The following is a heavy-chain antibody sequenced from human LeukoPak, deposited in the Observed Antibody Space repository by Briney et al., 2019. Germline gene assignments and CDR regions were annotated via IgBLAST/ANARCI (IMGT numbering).Heavy chain of an antibody. CDR2: ISWNSGSI. V-gene: IGHV3-9*01. CDR3: ARSSLGWFDP. J-gene: IGHJ5*02. CDR1: GFTFNDFA. D-gene: IGHD7-27*01. Sequence: GGSLRLSCAASGFTFNDFAMHWVRQTPGKGLEWVSGISWNSGSIGYADSVKGRFTISRDNGKNSVYLQMNSLTAEDTAVYYCARSSLGWFDPWGQGTLVTVSS.